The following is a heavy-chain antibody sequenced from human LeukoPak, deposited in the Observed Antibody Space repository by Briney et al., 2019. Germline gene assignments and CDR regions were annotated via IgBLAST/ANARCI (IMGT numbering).Heavy chain of an antibody. V-gene: IGHV3-21*04. CDR1: GFTFSSYS. J-gene: IGHJ4*02. CDR2: ISSSSSYI. Sequence: GGSLRLSCAASGFTFSSYSMNWVRQAPGKGLEWVSSISSSSSYIYYADSVKGRFTISRDNAKNSLYLQMNSLRAEDTALYYCAKGGSYGLAGDYDSSGYSHYFDYWGQGTLVTVSS. CDR3: AKGGSYGLAGDYDSSGYSHYFDY. D-gene: IGHD3-22*01.